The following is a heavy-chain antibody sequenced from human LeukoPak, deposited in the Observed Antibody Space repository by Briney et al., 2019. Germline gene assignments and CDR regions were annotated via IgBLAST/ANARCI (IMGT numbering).Heavy chain of an antibody. V-gene: IGHV3-23*01. D-gene: IGHD1-1*01. CDR1: GFTFSSYG. J-gene: IGHJ4*02. Sequence: GGSLRLSCAASGFTFSSYGMSWVRQAPGKGLEWVSGISDSGSSTYYADSVKGRFTISRDNSKNTMYLQMNSLRAEDTAVYYCGRLTNWGQGTLVTVSS. CDR2: ISDSGSST. CDR3: GRLTN.